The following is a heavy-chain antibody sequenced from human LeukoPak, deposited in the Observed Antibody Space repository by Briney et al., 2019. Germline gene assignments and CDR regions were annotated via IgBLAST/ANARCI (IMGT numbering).Heavy chain of an antibody. CDR1: GFTFSSYA. V-gene: IGHV3-23*01. Sequence: GGSLRLSCAASGFTFSSYAMSWVRQAPGKGLEWVSAISGSGGSTHYADSVKGRFTISRDNSKNTLYLQMNSLRAEDTAVYYCAKNPYYDFWSGYYAFDIWGQGTMVTVSS. CDR3: AKNPYYDFWSGYYAFDI. D-gene: IGHD3-3*01. CDR2: ISGSGGST. J-gene: IGHJ3*02.